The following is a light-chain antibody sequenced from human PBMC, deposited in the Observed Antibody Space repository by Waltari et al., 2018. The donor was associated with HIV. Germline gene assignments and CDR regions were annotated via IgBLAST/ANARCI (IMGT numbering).Light chain of an antibody. CDR2: AAS. V-gene: IGKV1-39*01. CDR1: QSISSY. CDR3: HQTYSTPWT. Sequence: DIQVTQSPSCLSASVGDRVTITCRASQSISSYFNWYQQKPGKAPKLLIYAASSLQSGVPSRFSGSGSGTDFTLTISSLQPEDVAIYFCHQTYSTPWTFGQGTKLEIK. J-gene: IGKJ1*01.